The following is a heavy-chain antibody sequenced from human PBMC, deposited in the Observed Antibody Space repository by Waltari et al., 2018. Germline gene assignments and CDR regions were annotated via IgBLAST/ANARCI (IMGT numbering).Heavy chain of an antibody. D-gene: IGHD2-8*01. CDR3: ARHRPVLVSRMLYSWYFDL. J-gene: IGHJ2*01. Sequence: VQLLESGGGLVQPGGSLRLSCAASGFTFSSYAMSWVRQAPGKGLEWIGEINHSGSTNYNPSLKSRVTISVDTSKNQFSLKLSSVTAADTAVYYCARHRPVLVSRMLYSWYFDLWGRGTLVTVSS. CDR2: INHSGST. V-gene: IGHV4-34*01. CDR1: GFTFSSYA.